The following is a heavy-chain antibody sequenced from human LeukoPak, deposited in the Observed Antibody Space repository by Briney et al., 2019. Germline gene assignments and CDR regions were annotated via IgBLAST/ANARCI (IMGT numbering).Heavy chain of an antibody. J-gene: IGHJ5*02. Sequence: GASVKVSCKASGYTFADYYLHWVRQAPGQGLEWMGCIDPDSGGTNYAQNFQGRVTMTRDTSISTAYMELSRLRSDDTAVYYCARADWFDPWGQGTLVTVSS. CDR2: IDPDSGGT. CDR1: GYTFADYY. D-gene: IGHD6-19*01. V-gene: IGHV1-2*02. CDR3: ARADWFDP.